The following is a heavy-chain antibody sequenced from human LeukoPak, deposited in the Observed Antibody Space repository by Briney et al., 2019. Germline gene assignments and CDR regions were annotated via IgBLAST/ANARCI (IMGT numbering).Heavy chain of an antibody. CDR2: INHSGST. D-gene: IGHD4-23*01. V-gene: IGHV4-34*01. CDR1: GGSFSGYY. Sequence: SETLSLTCAVYGGSFSGYYWSWIRQPPGKGLEWIGEINHSGSTNYNPSLKSRVTISVDTSKNQFSLKLSSVTAADTAVYYCARGWRASDDYGGNSFDYWGQGTLVTVSS. J-gene: IGHJ4*02. CDR3: ARGWRASDDYGGNSFDY.